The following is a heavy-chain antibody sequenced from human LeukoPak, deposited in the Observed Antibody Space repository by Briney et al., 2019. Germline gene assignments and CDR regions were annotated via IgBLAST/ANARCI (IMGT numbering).Heavy chain of an antibody. CDR2: IHYSGIT. CDR1: DGSISSGSYY. V-gene: IGHV4-39*07. D-gene: IGHD1-26*01. Sequence: PSETLSLTCTVSDGSISSGSYYWGWIRQPPGKGLEWIGNIHYSGITYYNPSLKSRVTISVDTSKNQFSLKLISVTAADTAVYYCATLTGSLYFDYWGQGTLVTVSS. CDR3: ATLTGSLYFDY. J-gene: IGHJ4*02.